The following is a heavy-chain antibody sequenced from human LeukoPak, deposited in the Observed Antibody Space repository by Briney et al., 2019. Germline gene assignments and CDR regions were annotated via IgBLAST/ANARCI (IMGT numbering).Heavy chain of an antibody. J-gene: IGHJ6*02. CDR1: GFTFSSYA. D-gene: IGHD4-23*01. V-gene: IGHV3-23*01. CDR3: AKDYDYGGNHYYYYGMDV. CDR2: ISGSGGST. Sequence: GGSLRLSCAASGFTFSSYAMSWVRQAPGKGLEWVSDISGSGGSTYYADSVKGRFTISRDNSKNTLYLQMNSLRAEDTAVYYCAKDYDYGGNHYYYYGMDVWGQGTTVTVSS.